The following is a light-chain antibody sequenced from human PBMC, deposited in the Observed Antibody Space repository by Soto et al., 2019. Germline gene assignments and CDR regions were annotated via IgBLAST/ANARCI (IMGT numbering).Light chain of an antibody. Sequence: QSVLTQPASVSGSPGQSITVSCTGTSSDIGAYDYVSWYQHHPGKAPKVIISEVSKRPSGVSHRFSGSKSGNTASLTITGLLAADEDDYYCCSYSGSSTVGVFGTGTKLTVL. CDR3: CSYSGSSTVGV. CDR2: EVS. CDR1: SSDIGAYDY. J-gene: IGLJ1*01. V-gene: IGLV2-14*01.